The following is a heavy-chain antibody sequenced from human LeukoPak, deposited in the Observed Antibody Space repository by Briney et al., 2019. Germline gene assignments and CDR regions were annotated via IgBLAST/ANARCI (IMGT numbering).Heavy chain of an antibody. J-gene: IGHJ4*02. Sequence: GGSLRLSCAASGFTLSNAWMTWVRQAPGKGLEWVSGISGGGGSTYYVASVKGRFTISRDNSKDTLYLQMSSLRAEDTAVYYCAKGGYYFDSWGQGTLVTVSS. CDR1: GFTLSNAW. CDR3: AKGGYYFDS. CDR2: ISGGGGST. V-gene: IGHV3-23*01.